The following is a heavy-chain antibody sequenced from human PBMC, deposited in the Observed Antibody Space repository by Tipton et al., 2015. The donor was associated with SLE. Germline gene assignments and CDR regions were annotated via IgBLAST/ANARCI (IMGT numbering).Heavy chain of an antibody. J-gene: IGHJ6*03. CDR3: ASHYGSGSYFPSDYYYYYMDV. V-gene: IGHV4-39*01. CDR2: IYYSGST. CDR1: GGSISSSSYY. D-gene: IGHD3-10*01. Sequence: TLSLTCTVSGGSISSSSYYWGWIRQTPGKGLEWIGSIYYSGSTYYNPSLKSRVTISVDTSKNQFSLKLSSVTAADTAVYYCASHYGSGSYFPSDYYYYYMDVWGKGTTVTVSS.